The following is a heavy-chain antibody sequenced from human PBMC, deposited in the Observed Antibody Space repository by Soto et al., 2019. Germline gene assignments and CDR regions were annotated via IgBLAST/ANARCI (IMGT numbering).Heavy chain of an antibody. CDR2: INPNSGGT. CDR1: GYTFTGYY. V-gene: IGHV1-2*04. CDR3: PRAPCCSGGSCYSCANLRSHAFDI. D-gene: IGHD2-15*01. Sequence: ASVKVSCKASGYTFTGYYMHWVRQAPGQGLEWMGWINPNSGGTNYAQKFQGWVTMTRDTSISTAYMELSRLRSDDTAVYYCPRAPCCSGGSCYSCANLRSHAFDIWGQGTMVTVSS. J-gene: IGHJ3*02.